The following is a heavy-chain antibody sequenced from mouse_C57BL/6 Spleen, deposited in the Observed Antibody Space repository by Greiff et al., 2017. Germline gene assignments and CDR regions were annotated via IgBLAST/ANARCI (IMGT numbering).Heavy chain of an antibody. D-gene: IGHD2-5*01. CDR1: GYTFTSYW. CDR3: ARKSNYDVAWFAY. Sequence: QVQLQQSGAELVRPGSSVKLSCKASGYTFTSYWMQWVKQRPIQGLEWIGNIDPSDSDTHYNQKFKGQATLTVDKSSSTAYMQLSSLTSEDSAVYDWARKSNYDVAWFAYWGQGTLVTVSA. J-gene: IGHJ3*01. CDR2: IDPSDSDT. V-gene: IGHV1-52*01.